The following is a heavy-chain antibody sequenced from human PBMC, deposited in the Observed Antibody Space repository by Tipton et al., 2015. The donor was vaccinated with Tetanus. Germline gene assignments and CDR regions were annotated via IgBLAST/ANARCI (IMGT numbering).Heavy chain of an antibody. Sequence: TLSLTCTVSGDSISTYCWNWVRQPAGKGPEWIGRIYTGGSTSGSTHYNPPLKSRATLSLDTSKSQFSLKLSSLTAADTAVYYCTRVTISSGWSDIWGQGTLVTVSS. CDR3: TRVTISSGWSDI. CDR1: GDSISTYC. CDR2: IYTGGSTSGST. D-gene: IGHD6-19*01. V-gene: IGHV4-4*07. J-gene: IGHJ3*02.